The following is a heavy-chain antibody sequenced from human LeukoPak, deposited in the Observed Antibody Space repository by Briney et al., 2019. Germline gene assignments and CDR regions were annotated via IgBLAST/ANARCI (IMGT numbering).Heavy chain of an antibody. V-gene: IGHV3-64*01. Sequence: GGSLRLSCAASGFTFSSYAMHWVRQAPGRGLEYVSAISSNGGSIYYANSVKGRFTISRDNSKNTLYLQMGSLRAEDMAVYYCAREADGSGWYGLRAFDIWGQGTMVTVSS. J-gene: IGHJ3*02. CDR2: ISSNGGSI. D-gene: IGHD6-19*01. CDR1: GFTFSSYA. CDR3: AREADGSGWYGLRAFDI.